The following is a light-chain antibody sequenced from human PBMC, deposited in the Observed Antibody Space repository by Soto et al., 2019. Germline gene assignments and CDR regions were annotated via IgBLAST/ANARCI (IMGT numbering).Light chain of an antibody. Sequence: QSVLTQPASVSGSPGQSITISRTGTSSDVGGYNYASWYQQHPGKAPKLMIYDVSNRPSGVSNRFSGSKSGSTASLTISRLQAEDEADYYCSSYTSSSTPLYVFGTGTKVTVL. V-gene: IGLV2-14*01. CDR3: SSYTSSSTPLYV. CDR1: SSDVGGYNY. J-gene: IGLJ1*01. CDR2: DVS.